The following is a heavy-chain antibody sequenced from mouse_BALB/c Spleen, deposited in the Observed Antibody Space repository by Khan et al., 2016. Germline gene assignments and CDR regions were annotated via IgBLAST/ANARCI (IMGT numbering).Heavy chain of an antibody. Sequence: QVQLKQSGAELVKPGASVKISCKATGYTFSSYWIEWVKQRPGHGLEWIGEILPGGGTTNFNEKFKGKATFTADISSNTAYMQLISLTSEDSAFYYCAKMADGYDPWFVYWGQGTLVTVSA. D-gene: IGHD2-2*01. J-gene: IGHJ3*01. V-gene: IGHV1-9*01. CDR2: ILPGGGTT. CDR3: AKMADGYDPWFVY. CDR1: GYTFSSYW.